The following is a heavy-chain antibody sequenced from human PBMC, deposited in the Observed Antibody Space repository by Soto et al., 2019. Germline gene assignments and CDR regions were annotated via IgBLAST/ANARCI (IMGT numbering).Heavy chain of an antibody. J-gene: IGHJ4*02. D-gene: IGHD6-19*01. CDR1: GGTFSSYA. V-gene: IGHV1-69*01. CDR2: IIPIFGTA. Sequence: QVQLVQSGAEVKKPGSSVKVSCKASGGTFSSYAISWVRQAPGQGLEWMGGIIPIFGTANYAQKFQGRVTITADESTSTGYMELSSLRSEYTAVYYCASSVGRAYSSGWYGWGQGTLVTVSS. CDR3: ASSVGRAYSSGWYG.